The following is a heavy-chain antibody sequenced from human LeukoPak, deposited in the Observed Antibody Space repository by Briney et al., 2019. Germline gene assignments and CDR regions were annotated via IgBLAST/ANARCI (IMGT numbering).Heavy chain of an antibody. Sequence: GESLRLSCTASGFTFDDYAMHWVRQAPGKGLEWVSGISWNSGSIGYADYVKGRFTISRDNAKNSLYLQMNSLRAEHTALYYCAKDRVRLFRHWFAPWGEGTLVTVSS. V-gene: IGHV3-9*01. J-gene: IGHJ5*02. D-gene: IGHD5-12*01. CDR3: AKDRVRLFRHWFAP. CDR1: GFTFDDYA. CDR2: ISWNSGSI.